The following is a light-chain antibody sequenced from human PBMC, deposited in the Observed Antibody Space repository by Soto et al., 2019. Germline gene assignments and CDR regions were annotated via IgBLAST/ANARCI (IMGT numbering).Light chain of an antibody. CDR3: ATWDSRLSNVV. CDR1: DSNIGGSF. V-gene: IGLV1-51*01. Sequence: QSVLTQPPSVCAAPGQKATISCSGSDSNIGGSFVSWYQQIPGTAPRLLIYDTDKRPSGTPDRFSGSQSGSSATLDIAGLQTGDEALYYCATWDSRLSNVVFGGGTQLTVL. CDR2: DTD. J-gene: IGLJ2*01.